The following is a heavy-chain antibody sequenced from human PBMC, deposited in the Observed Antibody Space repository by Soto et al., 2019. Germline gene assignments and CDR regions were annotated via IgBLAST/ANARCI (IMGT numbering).Heavy chain of an antibody. CDR2: INAGNGNT. CDR3: ARDPALGGPFDY. J-gene: IGHJ4*02. Sequence: ASVKVSCKASGYSFTSYAIHWVRQAPGQRLEWMGWINAGNGNTKYSQKFQGRVTITRDTSTSTAYMELRSLRSDDTAVYYCARDPALGGPFDYWGQGTLVTVSS. V-gene: IGHV1-3*01. D-gene: IGHD3-16*01. CDR1: GYSFTSYA.